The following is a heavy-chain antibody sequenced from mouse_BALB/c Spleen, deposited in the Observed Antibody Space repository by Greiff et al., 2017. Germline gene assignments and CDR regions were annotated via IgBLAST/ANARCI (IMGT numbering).Heavy chain of an antibody. CDR2: ISYDGSN. Sequence: EVKLVESGPGLVKPSQSLSLTCSVTGYSITSGYYWNWIRQFPGNKLEWMGYISYDGSNNYNPSLKNRISITRDTSKNQFFLKLNSVTTEDTATYYCANYYGRAGFAYWGQGTLVTVSA. CDR3: ANYYGRAGFAY. V-gene: IGHV3-6*02. CDR1: GYSITSGYY. J-gene: IGHJ3*01. D-gene: IGHD1-1*01.